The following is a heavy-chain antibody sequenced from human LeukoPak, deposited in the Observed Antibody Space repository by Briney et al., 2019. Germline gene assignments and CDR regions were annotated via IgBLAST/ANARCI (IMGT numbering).Heavy chain of an antibody. V-gene: IGHV4-31*03. Sequence: PQTLSLTCNVSGVSVSDGRYYWTWIRQHPGRGLEWIGYKYYSGSAKYNPSLKSRLTISIDTSKNQFSLHLSSVTAADTATYYCATPYCSSISCLDVFNMWGQGTRVTVSS. CDR3: ATPYCSSISCLDVFNM. CDR2: KYYSGSA. CDR1: GVSVSDGRYY. D-gene: IGHD2-2*01. J-gene: IGHJ3*02.